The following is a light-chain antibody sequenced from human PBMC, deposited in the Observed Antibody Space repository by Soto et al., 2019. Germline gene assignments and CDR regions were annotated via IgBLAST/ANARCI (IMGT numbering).Light chain of an antibody. J-gene: IGKJ1*01. CDR1: QSVSRSY. Sequence: IVLTQYPGTLSLSPGERATLSWRASQSVSRSYLAWYQQKPGQAPRLLIYGASSRATGIPDRFSGIGSGTDFTLTISRMEPEDFAVDYCQQYGSSGTFGQGTKVDIK. CDR3: QQYGSSGT. V-gene: IGKV3-20*01. CDR2: GAS.